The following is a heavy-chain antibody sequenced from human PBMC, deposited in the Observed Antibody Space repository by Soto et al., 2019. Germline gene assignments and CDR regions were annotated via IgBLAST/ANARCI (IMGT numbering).Heavy chain of an antibody. D-gene: IGHD6-6*01. CDR2: IWYDGSNK. V-gene: IGHV3-33*01. Sequence: PGGSLRLSCAASGFTFSSYGMHWVRQAPGKGLEWVAVIWYDGSNKYYADSVKGRFTISRDKSKNTLYLQMNSLRAEDTAVYYCARDRCSSSTGCVCDYWGQGTLVTVSS. J-gene: IGHJ4*02. CDR3: ARDRCSSSTGCVCDY. CDR1: GFTFSSYG.